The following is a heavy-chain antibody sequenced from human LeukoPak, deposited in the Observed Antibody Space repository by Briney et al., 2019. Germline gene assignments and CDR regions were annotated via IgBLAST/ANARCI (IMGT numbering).Heavy chain of an antibody. CDR3: ARSGVVRTSNWFDP. Sequence: RTSETLSLTCAVHGGSFSGYYWSWIRQPPGKGLEWIGEINHSGSTNYNPSLKSRVTISVDTSKNQFSLKLSSVTAADTAVYYCARSGVVRTSNWFDPWGQGTLVTVSS. D-gene: IGHD3-3*01. CDR1: GGSFSGYY. V-gene: IGHV4-34*01. J-gene: IGHJ5*02. CDR2: INHSGST.